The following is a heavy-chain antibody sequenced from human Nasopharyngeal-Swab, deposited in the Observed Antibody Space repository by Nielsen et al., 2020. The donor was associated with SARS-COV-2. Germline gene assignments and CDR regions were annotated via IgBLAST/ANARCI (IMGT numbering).Heavy chain of an antibody. V-gene: IGHV3-66*01. Sequence: GESLKISCAASEFTVSSNYMSWVRQAPGKGLEWVSVIYSGGSTYYADSVKGRFTISRDNSKNTLYLQMNSLRAEDTAVYYCARVYYGSGSSWGQGTLVTVS. J-gene: IGHJ4*02. CDR3: ARVYYGSGSS. CDR2: IYSGGST. CDR1: EFTVSSNY. D-gene: IGHD3-10*01.